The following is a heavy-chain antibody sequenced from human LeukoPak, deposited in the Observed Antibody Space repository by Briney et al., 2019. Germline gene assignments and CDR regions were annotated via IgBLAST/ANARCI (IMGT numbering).Heavy chain of an antibody. CDR2: INPSGGST. V-gene: IGHV1-46*01. CDR3: AREPTIAAAGSDY. D-gene: IGHD6-13*01. J-gene: IGHJ4*02. CDR1: GYTFTSYG. Sequence: ASVKVSSKASGYTFTSYGISWVRQAPGQGLEWMGIINPSGGSTSYAQKFQDRVTMTRDMSTSTVYMELSSLRSEDTAVYYCAREPTIAAAGSDYWGQGTLVTVSS.